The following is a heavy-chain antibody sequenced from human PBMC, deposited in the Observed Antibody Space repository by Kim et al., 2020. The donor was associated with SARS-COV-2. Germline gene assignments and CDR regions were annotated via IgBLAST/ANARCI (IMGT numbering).Heavy chain of an antibody. V-gene: IGHV4-39*01. Sequence: SETLSLTCTVSGGSISSSSYYWGWIRQPPGKGLEWIGSIYYSGSTYYNPSLKSRVTISVDTSKNQFSLKLSSVTAADTAVYYCATLEYSSSSDYFDYWGQGTLVTVSS. CDR3: ATLEYSSSSDYFDY. J-gene: IGHJ4*02. CDR2: IYYSGST. D-gene: IGHD6-6*01. CDR1: GGSISSSSYY.